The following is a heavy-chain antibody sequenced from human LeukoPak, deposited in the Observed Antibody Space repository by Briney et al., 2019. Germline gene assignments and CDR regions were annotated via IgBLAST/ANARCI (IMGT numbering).Heavy chain of an antibody. J-gene: IGHJ4*02. CDR3: ARDRYCSGGSCWDY. V-gene: IGHV1-2*06. CDR2: INPNSGGT. D-gene: IGHD2-15*01. Sequence: GASVKVSCKASGYTFTGYYMHWVRQAPGQGLEWMGRINPNSGGTNYAQKFQGRVTMTRDTSISTAYMELSRLRSDDTAVYYCARDRYCSGGSCWDYWGQGTLVTVSS. CDR1: GYTFTGYY.